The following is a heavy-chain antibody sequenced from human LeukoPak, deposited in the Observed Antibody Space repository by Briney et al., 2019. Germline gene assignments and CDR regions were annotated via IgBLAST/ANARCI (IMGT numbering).Heavy chain of an antibody. CDR1: GFTFSSYS. V-gene: IGHV3-21*01. CDR2: ISSSSSCK. J-gene: IGHJ4*02. Sequence: PGGSLRLSCAASGFTFSSYSMNWVRQAPGKGLEWVSSISSSSSCKYYADSVKGRFTISRDNAKNSLYLQMNSLRAEDTAVYYCAREPPLSGSATVEGFDYWGQGTLVTVSS. D-gene: IGHD1-26*01. CDR3: AREPPLSGSATVEGFDY.